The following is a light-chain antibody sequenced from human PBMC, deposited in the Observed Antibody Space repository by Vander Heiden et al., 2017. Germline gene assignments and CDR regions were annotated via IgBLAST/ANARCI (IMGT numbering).Light chain of an antibody. Sequence: ECVFTQSPRTVSLSRGERPTLPCAYSQSLGSSYLPWYEQKPGQATRRLIYRASRRATGIPDRFSDSGSGTDFTLTIRRLEPEAFAVYYCQQHGSSPWTFSQGTTVQIK. CDR2: RAS. J-gene: IGKJ1*01. CDR1: QSLGSSY. V-gene: IGKV3-20*01. CDR3: QQHGSSPWT.